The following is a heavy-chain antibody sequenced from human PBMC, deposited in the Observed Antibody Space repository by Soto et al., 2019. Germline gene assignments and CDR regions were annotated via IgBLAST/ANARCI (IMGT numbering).Heavy chain of an antibody. CDR2: TRNKANSYTT. V-gene: IGHV3-72*01. Sequence: EVQLVESGGGLVQPGGSLRLSCAASGFTFSDHYMDWVRQAPGKGLEWVGRTRNKANSYTTEYAASVKGRFTISRDDSKNSLYLQMNSLKTEDTAVYYCASGYDDGIYYYYGMDVWGQGTTVTVSS. CDR1: GFTFSDHY. J-gene: IGHJ6*02. D-gene: IGHD5-12*01. CDR3: ASGYDDGIYYYYGMDV.